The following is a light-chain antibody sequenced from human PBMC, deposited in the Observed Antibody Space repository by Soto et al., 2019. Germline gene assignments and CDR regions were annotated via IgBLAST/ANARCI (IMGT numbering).Light chain of an antibody. Sequence: EKVITQSPSTLSVSPGERATLSCRASQSVNSNLAWYQQKPGQAPRLLIYDASNRATGIPARFSGSGSGTDFTLTISSLEPEDFAVYYCQQRSSWPRTFGQGTKV. CDR3: QQRSSWPRT. CDR2: DAS. V-gene: IGKV3-11*01. J-gene: IGKJ1*01. CDR1: QSVNSN.